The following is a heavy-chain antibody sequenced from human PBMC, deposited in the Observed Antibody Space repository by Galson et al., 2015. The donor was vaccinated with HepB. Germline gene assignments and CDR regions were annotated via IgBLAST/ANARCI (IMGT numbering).Heavy chain of an antibody. V-gene: IGHV1-18*04. CDR2: ISAYNGNT. CDR1: DYTFTNFG. CDR3: ARARYSTSPLDY. D-gene: IGHD2-2*01. Sequence: SVKVSCKASDYTFTNFGISWVRQAPGQGLEWMGWISAYNGNTNYAQNLQGRVTMTTDTSTSTAYMVLRSLRSDDTAVYYCARARYSTSPLDYWGQGTLVTVSS. J-gene: IGHJ4*02.